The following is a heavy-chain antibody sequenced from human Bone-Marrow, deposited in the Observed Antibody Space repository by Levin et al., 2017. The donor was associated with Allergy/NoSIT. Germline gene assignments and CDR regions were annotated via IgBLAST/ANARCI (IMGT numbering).Heavy chain of an antibody. Sequence: GESLKISCVGSGFSFRSYGMSWVRQAPGGGLEWVSGISANGGDADYGDSVKGRFTISRDNSKNTLFLQMDSLRAEDTALYFCAKKYGGFFSDAFDLWGQGTLVTVSS. V-gene: IGHV3-23*01. CDR1: GFSFRSYG. CDR3: AKKYGGFFSDAFDL. D-gene: IGHD5-12*01. J-gene: IGHJ3*01. CDR2: ISANGGDA.